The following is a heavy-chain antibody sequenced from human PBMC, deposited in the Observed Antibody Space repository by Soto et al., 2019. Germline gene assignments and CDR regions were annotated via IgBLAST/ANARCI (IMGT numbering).Heavy chain of an antibody. Sequence: SVKVSCKGSGGGFSSYSISWARQAPGQGLEWMGRIIPILGIANYAQKFQGRVTITADKSTSTAYMELSSLRSEDTAVYYCAAIYYPNWFDPWGQGTLVTVSS. J-gene: IGHJ5*02. D-gene: IGHD1-26*01. V-gene: IGHV1-69*02. CDR3: AAIYYPNWFDP. CDR1: GGGFSSYS. CDR2: IIPILGIA.